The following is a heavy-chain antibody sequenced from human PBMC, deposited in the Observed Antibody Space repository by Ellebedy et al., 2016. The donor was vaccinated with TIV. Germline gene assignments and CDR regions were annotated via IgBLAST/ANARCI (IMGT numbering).Heavy chain of an antibody. CDR2: IYSTGTT. D-gene: IGHD5-24*01. Sequence: GESLKISCAASGFPVGSHFMSWVRQAPGRGPECVSIIYSTGTTDYADSVRGRFTISRDSAKNTLYLQMNSLRVEDTAVYYCVKGGYSYDSWGQGTLVTVSS. J-gene: IGHJ4*02. CDR3: VKGGYSYDS. CDR1: GFPVGSHF. V-gene: IGHV3-53*01.